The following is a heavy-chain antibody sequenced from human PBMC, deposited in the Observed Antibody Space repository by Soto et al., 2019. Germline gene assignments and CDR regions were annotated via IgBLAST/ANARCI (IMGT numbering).Heavy chain of an antibody. CDR2: ISFDGSSQ. CDR1: GFMFHAYG. D-gene: IGHD1-1*01. CDR3: VKEGTMAGTGTTPRSFDI. V-gene: IGHV3-30*18. J-gene: IGHJ3*02. Sequence: QIQLVESGGGVVQPGRSLRLSCAASGFMFHAYGMHWVRQAPGNGLEWVAVISFDGSSQYYEESVKGRFTISRDNSKNTLYLQMDSLRAEDTAVYFCVKEGTMAGTGTTPRSFDIWGRGTMVTVSS.